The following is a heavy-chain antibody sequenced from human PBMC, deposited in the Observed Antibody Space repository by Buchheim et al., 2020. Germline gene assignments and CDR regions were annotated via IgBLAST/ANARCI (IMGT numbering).Heavy chain of an antibody. D-gene: IGHD5-12*01. CDR1: GYTFTSYD. Sequence: QVQLVQSGAEVKKPGASVKVSCKASGYTFTSYDINWVRQATGQGLEWMGWMNPNSGNTGYAQKFQGRVTMTRTTSISTAYMELSSLRSEDTAVYYCARGGFTARGGSYYYYYYYMDVWGKGTT. V-gene: IGHV1-8*01. CDR3: ARGGFTARGGSYYYYYYYMDV. J-gene: IGHJ6*03. CDR2: MNPNSGNT.